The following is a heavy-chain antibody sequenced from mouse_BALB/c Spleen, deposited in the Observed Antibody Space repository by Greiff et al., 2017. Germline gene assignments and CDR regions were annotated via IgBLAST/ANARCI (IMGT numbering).Heavy chain of an antibody. CDR3: ARWATTGYYFDY. D-gene: IGHD1-1*01. CDR1: GFNIKDTY. Sequence: DVKLQESGAELVKPGASVKLSCTASGFNIKDTYMHWVKQRPEQGLEWIGRIDPANGNTKYDPKFQGKATITADTSSNTAYLQLSSLTSEDTAVYYCARWATTGYYFDYWGQGTTLTVAS. V-gene: IGHV14-3*02. J-gene: IGHJ2*01. CDR2: IDPANGNT.